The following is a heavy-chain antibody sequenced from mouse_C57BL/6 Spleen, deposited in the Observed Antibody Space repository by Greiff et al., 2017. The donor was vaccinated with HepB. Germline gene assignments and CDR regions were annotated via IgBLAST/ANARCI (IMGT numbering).Heavy chain of an antibody. D-gene: IGHD2-1*01. J-gene: IGHJ2*01. Sequence: DVMLVESGGGLVKPGGSLKLSCAASGFTFSSYAMSWVRQTPEKRLEWVATISDGGSYTYYPDNVKGRFTISRDNAKNNLYLQMSHLKSEDTAMYYCARSYGNSYFDYWGQGTTLTVSS. V-gene: IGHV5-4*03. CDR1: GFTFSSYA. CDR3: ARSYGNSYFDY. CDR2: ISDGGSYT.